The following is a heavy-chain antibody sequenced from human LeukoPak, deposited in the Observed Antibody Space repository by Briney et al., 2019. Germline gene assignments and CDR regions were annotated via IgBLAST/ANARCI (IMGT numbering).Heavy chain of an antibody. V-gene: IGHV3-48*03. CDR1: GFTFSSYE. D-gene: IGHD3-3*01. CDR3: AMIFVLRFLEWPGLSAQDAFDI. CDR2: ISSSGSTI. J-gene: IGHJ3*02. Sequence: PGGSLRLSCAASGFTFSSYEMNWVRQAPGKGLEWVSYISSSGSTIYYADSVKGRFTISRDNAKNSLYLQMNSLRAEDTAVYYCAMIFVLRFLEWPGLSAQDAFDIWGQGTMVTVSS.